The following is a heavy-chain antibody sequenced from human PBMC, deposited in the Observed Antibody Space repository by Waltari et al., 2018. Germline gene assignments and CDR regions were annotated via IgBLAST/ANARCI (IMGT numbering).Heavy chain of an antibody. V-gene: IGHV4-59*01. CDR3: ASSYYDILAGYGGGGFDY. D-gene: IGHD3-9*01. Sequence: QVQLQESGPGLVKPSETLSLTCTVSGGSIRSYYWSWIRQPPGKGLEWIGYIYYSGTTNYNPSLKSRVNISVGTSKNQYALKLSSVTAADTAVYYCASSYYDILAGYGGGGFDYWGQGTLVTVSA. CDR1: GGSIRSYY. CDR2: IYYSGTT. J-gene: IGHJ4*02.